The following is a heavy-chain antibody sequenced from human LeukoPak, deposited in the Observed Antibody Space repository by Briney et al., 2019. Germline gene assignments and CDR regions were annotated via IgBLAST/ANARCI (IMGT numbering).Heavy chain of an antibody. CDR3: ARRDIVATIST. J-gene: IGHJ4*02. V-gene: IGHV3-7*01. CDR2: MRQDGSDK. Sequence: GGSLTLSCAVSGFTSSTAWLTWVRQAPGKGLEWVADMRQDGSDKYYVDSVKGRFFISGDIAKNSVSLHMNRLSVEDTAVYYCARRDIVATISTWGQGTLVTVSS. D-gene: IGHD5-12*01. CDR1: GFTSSTAW.